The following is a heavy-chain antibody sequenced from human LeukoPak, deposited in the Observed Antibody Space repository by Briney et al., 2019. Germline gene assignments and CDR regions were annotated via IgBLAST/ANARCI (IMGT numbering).Heavy chain of an antibody. J-gene: IGHJ4*02. CDR2: ISGSDNTT. V-gene: IGHV3-23*01. CDR1: GFTFSNYA. D-gene: IGHD2-2*01. Sequence: GGSLRLSCAASGFTFSNYAMNWVRQAPGKGLEWVSGISGSDNTTYYADSVKGRFTVSRDNSRDTLELQMNSLRPEDTAIYYCAKARSGISTSCSNYWGQGTLVTVSS. CDR3: AKARSGISTSCSNY.